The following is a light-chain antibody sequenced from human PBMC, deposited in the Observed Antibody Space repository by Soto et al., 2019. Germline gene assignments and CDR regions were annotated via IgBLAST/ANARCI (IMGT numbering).Light chain of an antibody. Sequence: DIQLSQYPSTLSASVEDRVTITCRASQSISPWLAWYQQQPGTAPNLLIYDVSRLEGGVPSRFTGSGSGTESTLTINSLHPDDSATYYCQQYNSYCTFGQGTKVDIK. CDR3: QQYNSYCT. CDR1: QSISPW. CDR2: DVS. V-gene: IGKV1-5*01. J-gene: IGKJ1*01.